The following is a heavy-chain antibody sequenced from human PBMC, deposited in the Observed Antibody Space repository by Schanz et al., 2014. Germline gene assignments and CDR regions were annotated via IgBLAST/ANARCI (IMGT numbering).Heavy chain of an antibody. CDR3: ARPPHDSSGYYPFDY. CDR1: GFTFSSYA. Sequence: EVQLVESGGGLVQPGKSLRLSCAASGFTFSSYAMSWVRQAPGKGLEWVSGISGSGASTYYADSVKGRFTISRDNAKNSLYLQMNSLRAEDTAVYYCARPPHDSSGYYPFDYWGQGTLVTVSS. J-gene: IGHJ4*02. V-gene: IGHV3-23*04. D-gene: IGHD3-22*01. CDR2: ISGSGAST.